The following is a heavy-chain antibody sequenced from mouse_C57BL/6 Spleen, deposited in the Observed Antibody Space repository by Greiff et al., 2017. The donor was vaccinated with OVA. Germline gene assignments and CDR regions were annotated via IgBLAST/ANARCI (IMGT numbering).Heavy chain of an antibody. CDR3: AREVYPSY. Sequence: QVQLQQPGAELVRPGTSVKLSCKASGYTFTSYWLHWVKQRPGQGLEWIGVIDPSDSYTNYNPKFKGKATLTVDTSSSTAYMQLSSLTSEDSAVYYCAREVYPSYWGQGTLVTVSA. CDR1: GYTFTSYW. CDR2: IDPSDSYT. J-gene: IGHJ3*01. V-gene: IGHV1-59*01.